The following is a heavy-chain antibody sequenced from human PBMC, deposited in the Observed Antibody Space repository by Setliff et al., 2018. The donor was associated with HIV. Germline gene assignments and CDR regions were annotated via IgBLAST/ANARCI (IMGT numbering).Heavy chain of an antibody. J-gene: IGHJ6*02. Sequence: SETLSLTCAVYGGSISSYYWSWTRQPPGKGLEWIGYIYYSGSTNYNPSLKSRVTISVDTSKNQFSLKLSSVIAADTAVYYCARIFGDQGYYYGMDVWGQGTTVTVSS. V-gene: IGHV4-59*01. CDR3: ARIFGDQGYYYGMDV. CDR2: IYYSGST. CDR1: GGSISSYY. D-gene: IGHD3-3*01.